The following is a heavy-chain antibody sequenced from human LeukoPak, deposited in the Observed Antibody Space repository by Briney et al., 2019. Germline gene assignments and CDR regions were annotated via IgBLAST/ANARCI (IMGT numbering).Heavy chain of an antibody. CDR2: IIPILGIA. CDR1: GGTFSSYA. J-gene: IGHJ6*02. V-gene: IGHV1-69*04. D-gene: IGHD3-9*01. CDR3: ARALRKYYDILTAPYGMDV. Sequence: SVKVSCKASGGTFSSYAMSWVRQAPGQGLEWMGRIIPILGIANYAQKFQGRVTITADKSTSTAYMELSSLRSEDTAVYYCARALRKYYDILTAPYGMDVWGQGTTVTVSS.